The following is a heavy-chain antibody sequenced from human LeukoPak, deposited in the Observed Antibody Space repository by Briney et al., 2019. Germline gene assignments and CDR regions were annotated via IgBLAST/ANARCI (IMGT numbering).Heavy chain of an antibody. Sequence: PSETLSLTCTVSGGSISSSSYYWGWIRQPPGKGLEWIGSIYYSGSTYYNPSLKSRVTISVDTSKNQFSLKLSSVTAADTAVYYRARHRYDFWSGFRGAALDYWGQGTLVTVSS. CDR3: ARHRYDFWSGFRGAALDY. D-gene: IGHD3-3*01. CDR1: GGSISSSSYY. J-gene: IGHJ4*02. CDR2: IYYSGST. V-gene: IGHV4-39*01.